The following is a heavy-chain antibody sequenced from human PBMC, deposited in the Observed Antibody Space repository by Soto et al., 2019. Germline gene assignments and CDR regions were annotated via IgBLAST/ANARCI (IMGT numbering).Heavy chain of an antibody. CDR1: GGSIGRCGYY. Sequence: QVQLQESGPGLVKPSQTLSLTCSVSGGSIGRCGYYWSWLPPRPGMGLEWIGYLYGTGSTNYNPSLKSRLTLSGDTSKNQFSLRLSSVTAADTAVYYCARSGGGPTYYLDYWGQGTLVTVSS. CDR3: ARSGGGPTYYLDY. V-gene: IGHV4-31*03. J-gene: IGHJ4*02. CDR2: LYGTGST. D-gene: IGHD3-16*01.